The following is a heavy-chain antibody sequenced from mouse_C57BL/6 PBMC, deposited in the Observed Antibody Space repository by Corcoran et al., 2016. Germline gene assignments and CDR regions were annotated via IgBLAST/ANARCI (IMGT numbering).Heavy chain of an antibody. CDR1: GYSITSGYY. CDR3: ARGYYLVGYFDV. J-gene: IGHJ1*03. D-gene: IGHD2-10*02. V-gene: IGHV3-6*01. CDR2: ISYDGSN. Sequence: DVQLQESGPGLVKPSQSLSLTCSVTGYSITSGYYWNWIRQFPGNKLEWMGYISYDGSNNYNPSLKNRISITRDTSKNQFFLKLNSVTTEDTATYYCARGYYLVGYFDVWCTGTTVTVSS.